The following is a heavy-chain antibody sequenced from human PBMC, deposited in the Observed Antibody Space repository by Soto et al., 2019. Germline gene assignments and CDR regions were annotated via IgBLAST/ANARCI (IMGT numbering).Heavy chain of an antibody. V-gene: IGHV4-39*06. D-gene: IGHD1-1*01. CDR2: IYYSGST. J-gene: IGHJ4*02. CDR3: ARSYGNAWYTY. Sequence: PSETLSLSCTVSGGSISSSSYYWGWIRQPPGKGLEWIGCIYYSGSTYSNPSLKSRVAMSVDTSKNEFTLQLTSVTAADTAVYYCARSYGNAWYTYWGQGIQVTVSS. CDR1: GGSISSSSYY.